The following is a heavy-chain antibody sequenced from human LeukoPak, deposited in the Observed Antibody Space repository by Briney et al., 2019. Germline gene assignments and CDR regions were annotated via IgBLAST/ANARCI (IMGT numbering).Heavy chain of an antibody. CDR1: GFTFIRYW. J-gene: IGHJ4*02. CDR2: IRHDGSEK. CDR3: ARAIGLPDFDF. D-gene: IGHD2/OR15-2a*01. V-gene: IGHV3-7*01. Sequence: QSGGSLRLSCAASGFTFIRYWMTWVRQAPGKGLEWVANIRHDGSEKYYVDSVKGRFTISRDNAKNSLYLQMTSLTAEDTAVYFCARAIGLPDFDFWGQGTLVAVSS.